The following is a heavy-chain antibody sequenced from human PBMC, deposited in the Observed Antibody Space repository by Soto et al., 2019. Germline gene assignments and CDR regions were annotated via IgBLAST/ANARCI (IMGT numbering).Heavy chain of an antibody. V-gene: IGHV3-33*01. CDR2: IWYDGSNK. J-gene: IGHJ6*03. CDR3: AREGCSGGSCYSGRYYYMDV. Sequence: VQLVESGGGVVQPGRSLRLSCAASGFTFSSYGMHWVRQAPGKGLEWVAVIWYDGSNKYYADSVKGRFTISRDNSKNTLYLQMNSLRAEDTAVYYCAREGCSGGSCYSGRYYYMDVWGKGTTVTVSS. CDR1: GFTFSSYG. D-gene: IGHD2-15*01.